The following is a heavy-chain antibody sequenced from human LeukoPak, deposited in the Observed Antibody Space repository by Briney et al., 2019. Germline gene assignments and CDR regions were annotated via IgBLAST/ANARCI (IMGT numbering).Heavy chain of an antibody. CDR3: VREGVYNFDSSGYFIFDY. CDR2: IYYSGST. V-gene: IGHV4-39*02. J-gene: IGHJ4*02. Sequence: SETLSLTCTVSGGSISSNYWGWIRQPPGKGLEWIGSIYYSGSTYYNPSLKRRVTISVDTSKNQFSLKLTSVTAADTAVYYCVREGVYNFDSSGYFIFDYWGQGTLATVSS. D-gene: IGHD3-22*01. CDR1: GGSISSNY.